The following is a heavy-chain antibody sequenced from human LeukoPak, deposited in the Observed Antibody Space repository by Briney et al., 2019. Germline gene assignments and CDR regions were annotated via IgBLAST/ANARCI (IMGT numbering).Heavy chain of an antibody. D-gene: IGHD1-26*01. CDR3: ARDSIRGWELLPPNFDY. CDR1: GFTFSSYS. V-gene: IGHV3-21*01. CDR2: ISSSSSYI. J-gene: IGHJ4*02. Sequence: PGGSLRLSCAASGFTFSSYSMNWVRQAPGKGLEWVSSISSSSSYIYYADSVKGRFTISRDNAKNSLYLQMNSLRAEDTAVYYCARDSIRGWELLPPNFDYWGQGTLVTVSS.